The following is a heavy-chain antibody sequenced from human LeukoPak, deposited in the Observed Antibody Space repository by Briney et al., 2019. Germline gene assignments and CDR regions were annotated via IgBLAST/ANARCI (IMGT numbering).Heavy chain of an antibody. CDR1: GGTFSSCA. CDR2: IIPIFGTA. J-gene: IGHJ5*02. D-gene: IGHD2-2*01. CDR3: ARDAGVIVVVPAAYRGGYNWFDP. Sequence: ASVKVSCKASGGTFSSCAISWVRQAPGQGLEWMGGIIPIFGTANYAQKFQGRVAITADESTSTAYMELSSLRSEDTAVYYCARDAGVIVVVPAAYRGGYNWFDPWGQGTLVTVSS. V-gene: IGHV1-69*13.